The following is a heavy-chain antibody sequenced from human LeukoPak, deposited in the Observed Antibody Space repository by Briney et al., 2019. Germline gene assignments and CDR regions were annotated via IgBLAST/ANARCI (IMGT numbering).Heavy chain of an antibody. CDR3: ARDNGRDNFWSGYYGY. V-gene: IGHV4-59*01. CDR1: GGSISSYY. Sequence: SETLSLICTVSGGSISSYYWNWIRQPPGKGLEWIGYIYDSGSTKYNPSLKSRVTISVDTSNNQFSLKLSSVTAADTAVYYCARDNGRDNFWSGYYGYWGQGTLVTVSS. CDR2: IYDSGST. D-gene: IGHD3-3*01. J-gene: IGHJ4*02.